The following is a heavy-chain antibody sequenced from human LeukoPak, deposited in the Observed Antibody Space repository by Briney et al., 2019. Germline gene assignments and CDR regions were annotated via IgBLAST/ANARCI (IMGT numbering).Heavy chain of an antibody. Sequence: SETLSLTCTVSGGSISSYYWSWIRQPPGKGLEWIGYIYYSGSTNYNPSLKSRVTISVDTSKNQFSLKLSSVTAADTAVYYCARSGGSYLDAFDIWGQGTMVTVSS. V-gene: IGHV4-59*01. J-gene: IGHJ3*02. CDR1: GGSISSYY. CDR2: IYYSGST. D-gene: IGHD1-26*01. CDR3: ARSGGSYLDAFDI.